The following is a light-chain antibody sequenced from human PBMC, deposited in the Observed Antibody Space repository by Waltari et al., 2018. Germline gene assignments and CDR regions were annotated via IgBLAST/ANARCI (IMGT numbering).Light chain of an antibody. CDR3: QPHGSPRT. V-gene: IGKV3-20*01. CDR2: GAC. Sequence: DIVATQSPGTLSLSPGERATLPCTASQSVTSTSVAWYQQKRGQAPRLLTYGACSRATCLPGRFSGSASTTDFTLTSSRVEPEDVVLYCCQPHGSPRTFGRGTRVEIK. CDR1: QSVTSTS. J-gene: IGKJ1*01.